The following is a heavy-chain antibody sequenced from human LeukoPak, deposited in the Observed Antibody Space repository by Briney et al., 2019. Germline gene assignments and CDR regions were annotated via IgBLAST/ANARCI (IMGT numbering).Heavy chain of an antibody. Sequence: PSETLSLTCTVSGGSISNYYWSWIRQPPGKGLEWIGYIYYSGSANYNPSLKSRVTISVATSKIQFSLKLTSVTAADTAVYYCARYSGPSNWFDPWGQGTLVTVSS. V-gene: IGHV4-59*01. CDR1: GGSISNYY. J-gene: IGHJ5*02. D-gene: IGHD1-26*01. CDR2: IYYSGSA. CDR3: ARYSGPSNWFDP.